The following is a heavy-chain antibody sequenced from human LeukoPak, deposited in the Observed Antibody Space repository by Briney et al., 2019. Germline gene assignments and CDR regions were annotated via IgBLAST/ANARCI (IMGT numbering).Heavy chain of an antibody. CDR3: ARVGYYYDSSGYYYLFDY. V-gene: IGHV3-30*02. Sequence: GGSLRLSCAASGFTFSSYGMHWVRQAPGKGLEWVAFIRYDGSNKYYADSVKGRFTISRDNSKNTLYLQMNSLRAEDTAVYYCARVGYYYDSSGYYYLFDYWGQGTLVTVSS. CDR2: IRYDGSNK. CDR1: GFTFSSYG. D-gene: IGHD3-22*01. J-gene: IGHJ4*02.